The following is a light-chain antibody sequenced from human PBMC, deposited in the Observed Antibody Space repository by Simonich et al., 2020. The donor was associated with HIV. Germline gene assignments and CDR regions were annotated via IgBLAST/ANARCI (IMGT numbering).Light chain of an antibody. J-gene: IGLJ3*02. V-gene: IGLV2-14*03. Sequence: QSALTHPAPVSGSPGQPIPIPSSGTSINVGDFHYVSWYQQHPGKAPKLIIYDVNKRPSGVSNRFSGSKSGNTASLTISGLQAEDEADYFCSSHTTSRPWVFGGGTKLTVL. CDR3: SSHTTSRPWV. CDR1: SINVGDFHY. CDR2: DVN.